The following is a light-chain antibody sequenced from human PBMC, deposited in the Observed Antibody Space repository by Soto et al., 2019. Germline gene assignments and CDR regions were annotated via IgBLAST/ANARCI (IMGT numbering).Light chain of an antibody. CDR1: QNVDSNY. CDR2: GAS. V-gene: IGKV3-20*01. J-gene: IGKJ1*01. CDR3: QQYGSLSWT. Sequence: EIGLTQSPGTLSLPPGERATLSCRASQNVDSNYLAWYQQKPGQAPRIIIFGASGRATGIPDRFSGSGSGTDFTLTISRLEPEDFAVYYCQQYGSLSWTFGQGTKV.